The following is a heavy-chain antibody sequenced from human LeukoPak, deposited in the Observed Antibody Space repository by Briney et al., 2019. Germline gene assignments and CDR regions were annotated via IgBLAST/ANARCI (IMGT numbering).Heavy chain of an antibody. CDR2: IKPSGRT. Sequence: SETLPLTCTVSGGSISSGGYYWSWIRQPPGKGLEWIGEIKPSGRTNYNPSLECRVTISVDTSKNHFSLKLSSVTAADTAVYYCARRDYLDHFYYIDVWDKGNTVTVSS. V-gene: IGHV4-30-2*01. J-gene: IGHJ6*03. CDR1: GGSISSGGYY. CDR3: ARRDYLDHFYYIDV. D-gene: IGHD3-16*01.